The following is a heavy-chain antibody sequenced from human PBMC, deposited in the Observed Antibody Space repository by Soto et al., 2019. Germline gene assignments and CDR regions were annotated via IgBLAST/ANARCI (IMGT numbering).Heavy chain of an antibody. J-gene: IGHJ6*02. D-gene: IGHD2-8*01. CDR3: ARDEYCTNGVCYPYYYGMDV. CDR1: GYTFTSYG. CDR2: INAGNGNT. Sequence: GASVKVSCTASGYTFTSYGISWVRQAPGQRLEWMGWINAGNGNTKYSQKFQGRVTITRDTSASTAYMELSSLRSEDTAVYYCARDEYCTNGVCYPYYYGMDVWGQGTTVTVSS. V-gene: IGHV1-3*01.